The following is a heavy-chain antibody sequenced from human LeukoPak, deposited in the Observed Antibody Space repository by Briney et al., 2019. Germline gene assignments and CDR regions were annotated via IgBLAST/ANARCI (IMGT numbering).Heavy chain of an antibody. J-gene: IGHJ4*02. CDR1: GYTFTSYG. Sequence: ASVKVSCKASGYTFTSYGISWVRQAPGQGLEWMGWISAYNGNTNYAQKLQGRVTMTTDTSTSTAYTELRSLRSDDTAVYYCARDRDSYCSGGSCYGGYWGQGTLVTVSS. V-gene: IGHV1-18*01. CDR3: ARDRDSYCSGGSCYGGY. D-gene: IGHD2-15*01. CDR2: ISAYNGNT.